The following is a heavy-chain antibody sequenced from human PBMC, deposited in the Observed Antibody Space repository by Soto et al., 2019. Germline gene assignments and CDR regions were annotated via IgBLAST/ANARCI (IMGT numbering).Heavy chain of an antibody. V-gene: IGHV3-21*01. J-gene: IGHJ6*02. D-gene: IGHD2-21*01. CDR1: GFTFSSYS. Sequence: EVQLVESGGGLVKPGGSLRLSCAASGFTFSSYSMNWVRQAPGKGLEWVSSISSSSSYIYYADSVKGRFTISRDNAKNSLYLQMNSLRAEDTAVYYCATTYLDYNYYGMDVWGQGTTVTVSS. CDR3: ATTYLDYNYYGMDV. CDR2: ISSSSSYI.